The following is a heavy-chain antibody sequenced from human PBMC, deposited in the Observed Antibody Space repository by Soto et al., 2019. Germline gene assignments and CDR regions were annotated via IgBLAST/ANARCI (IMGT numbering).Heavy chain of an antibody. Sequence: PGGSLRLSCAASGFTFSSYEMNWVRQAPGKGLEWVSYISSSGSTIYYADSVKGRFTISRDNAKNSLYLQMNSLRAEDTAVYYCASLPLNGYFDYWGQGTLVTVS. V-gene: IGHV3-48*03. CDR3: ASLPLNGYFDY. J-gene: IGHJ4*02. CDR1: GFTFSSYE. CDR2: ISSSGSTI.